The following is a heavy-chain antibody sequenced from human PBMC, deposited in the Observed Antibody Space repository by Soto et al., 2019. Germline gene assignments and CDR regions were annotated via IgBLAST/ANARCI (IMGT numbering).Heavy chain of an antibody. J-gene: IGHJ4*02. CDR3: ASQDIVTTIGFDY. CDR1: GGSIGSSSYY. V-gene: IGHV4-39*01. Sequence: SETLSLTCTVSGGSIGSSSYYWGWIRQPPGKGLEWIGSIYYSGSTYHNPSLKSRVTISVDTSRNQISLRLRSVTAADTAVYYCASQDIVTTIGFDYWGQGTQVTVSS. CDR2: IYYSGST. D-gene: IGHD5-12*01.